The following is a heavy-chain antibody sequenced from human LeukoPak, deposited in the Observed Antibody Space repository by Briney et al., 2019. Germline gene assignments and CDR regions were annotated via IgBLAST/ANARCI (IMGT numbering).Heavy chain of an antibody. D-gene: IGHD3-22*01. CDR3: ASYYHTRGWTLDI. V-gene: IGHV4-4*02. CDR1: GGSIANKW. Sequence: KPSETLSLTCVVSGGSIANKWCSWLRQPPGKGLEWIGEIHYNGDTNCISPLKSRVIMSVDRSKNQFSLNLISVTAADTAVYYCASYYHTRGWTLDIWGQGTMVTVSS. J-gene: IGHJ3*02. CDR2: IHYNGDT.